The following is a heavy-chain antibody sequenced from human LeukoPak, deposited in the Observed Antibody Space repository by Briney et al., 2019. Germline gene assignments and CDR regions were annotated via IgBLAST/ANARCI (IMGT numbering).Heavy chain of an antibody. CDR3: AKDVNRLLFSYGPDY. CDR1: GFTFSSYG. D-gene: IGHD5-18*01. CDR2: IRYGGSNK. Sequence: GGSLRLSCAASGFTFSSYGMHWVRQAPGKGLEWVAFIRYGGSNKYYADSVKGRFTISRDNSKNTLYLQMNSLRAEDTAVYYCAKDVNRLLFSYGPDYWGQGTLVTVSS. J-gene: IGHJ4*02. V-gene: IGHV3-30*02.